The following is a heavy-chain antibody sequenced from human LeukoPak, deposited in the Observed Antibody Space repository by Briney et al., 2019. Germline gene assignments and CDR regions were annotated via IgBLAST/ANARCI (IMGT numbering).Heavy chain of an antibody. Sequence: ASVKVSCKASGYTFTGYYIHWVRQAPGQGLEWXXWINPNSGGTNYAQNFQGRVTMTRDTSISTAYMELSRLRSDDTAMYYCAREHSSSSGKVFDYWGQGTLVTVSS. CDR1: GYTFTGYY. CDR2: INPNSGGT. D-gene: IGHD6-6*01. CDR3: AREHSSSSGKVFDY. J-gene: IGHJ4*02. V-gene: IGHV1-2*02.